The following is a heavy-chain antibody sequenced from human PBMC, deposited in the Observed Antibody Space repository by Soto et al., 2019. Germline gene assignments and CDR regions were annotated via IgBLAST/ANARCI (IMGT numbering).Heavy chain of an antibody. CDR3: AKRDVPHSTSNAYFYDH. Sequence: VGSVRLSCGVSGFPFAPSTMSWVRQAPGKGLEWVSTISVSVGSTYSADSVQGRFTVSSDISDSTLFLRMTSLTADDTAVYFCAKRDVPHSTSNAYFYDHWGRGVLVTVSS. V-gene: IGHV3-23*01. CDR2: ISVSVGST. J-gene: IGHJ4*02. D-gene: IGHD2-21*02. CDR1: GFPFAPST.